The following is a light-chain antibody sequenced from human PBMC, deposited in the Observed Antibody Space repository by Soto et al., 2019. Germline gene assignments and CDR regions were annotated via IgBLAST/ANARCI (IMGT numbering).Light chain of an antibody. CDR1: SDDVDFSTY. CDR2: DVT. V-gene: IGLV2-11*01. J-gene: IGLJ2*01. Sequence: QSVLTQPRSVSGSPGQSVTISCTATSDDVDFSTYVSWYQQRPGKAPKLLIFDVTQRPSGVPHRFAGSKSGDTASLTISGLQADDEADYFCCSYTGRVTFVIFGGGTKLT. CDR3: CSYTGRVTFVI.